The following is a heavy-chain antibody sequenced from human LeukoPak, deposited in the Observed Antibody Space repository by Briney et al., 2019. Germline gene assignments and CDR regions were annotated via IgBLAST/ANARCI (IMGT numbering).Heavy chain of an antibody. V-gene: IGHV3-53*01. CDR2: IYGGGST. CDR3: ARALASSSGWEFDY. D-gene: IGHD6-19*01. CDR1: GFTVSSNY. Sequence: GGSLRLSCAASGFTVSSNYMNWVRQTPGKGLEWVSLIYGGGSTYYADSVKGRFTISRDNSKNTLYLQMNSLRAEDTAVYYCARALASSSGWEFDYWGQGTLVTVSS. J-gene: IGHJ4*02.